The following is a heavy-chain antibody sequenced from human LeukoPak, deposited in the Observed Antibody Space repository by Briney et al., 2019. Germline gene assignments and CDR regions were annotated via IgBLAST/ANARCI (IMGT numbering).Heavy chain of an antibody. CDR2: IYSSGST. V-gene: IGHV4-39*07. CDR1: GASISGSGYY. CDR3: AGGPYCGGDCYPDYYYYYMDV. J-gene: IGHJ6*03. Sequence: SETLSLTCAVSGASISGSGYYWGWIRQPPGKGLEWIGNIYSSGSTYYNPSLKSRVTISVDTSKNQFSLKLSSVTAADTAVYYCAGGPYCGGDCYPDYYYYYMDVWGKGTTVTVSS. D-gene: IGHD2-21*02.